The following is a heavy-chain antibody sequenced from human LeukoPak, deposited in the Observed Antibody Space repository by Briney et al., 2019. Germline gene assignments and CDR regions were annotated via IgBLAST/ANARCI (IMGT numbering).Heavy chain of an antibody. J-gene: IGHJ5*02. CDR2: ISAYNGNT. D-gene: IGHD5-24*01. V-gene: IGHV1-18*01. CDR3: AREIRGMDTIPWFDP. Sequence: ASVKLSCKASGYTFTSYGISWVRHAPGQGLEWMGWISAYNGNTNYAQKLQGRVTMTTDTSTSTAYMELRSLRSDDTAVYYCAREIRGMDTIPWFDPWGQGTLVTVSS. CDR1: GYTFTSYG.